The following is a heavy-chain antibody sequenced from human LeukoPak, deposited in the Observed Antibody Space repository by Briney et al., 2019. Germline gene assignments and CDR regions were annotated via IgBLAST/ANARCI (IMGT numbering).Heavy chain of an antibody. Sequence: PGGSLRLSCAASGLTVSSSYMSWVRRAPVKGLEWVSVIHNGGSKYYPDSVKGRFLSSRDNSKTTLSLQMNSVRAEDTRVYFCVIDFDYGGNHDALVIWGEGTTVTVSS. CDR1: GLTVSSSY. J-gene: IGHJ3*02. V-gene: IGHV3-66*01. CDR2: IHNGGSK. CDR3: VIDFDYGGNHDALVI. D-gene: IGHD4-23*01.